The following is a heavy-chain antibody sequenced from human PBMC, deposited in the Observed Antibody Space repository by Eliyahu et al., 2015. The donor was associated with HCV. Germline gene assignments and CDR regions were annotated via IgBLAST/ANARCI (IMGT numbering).Heavy chain of an antibody. D-gene: IGHD3-3*01. J-gene: IGHJ5*01. CDR3: ARDFGFGLESPYWARNWFDS. CDR1: GFTXSGXX. Sequence: QVQLVESGGGVVQPGRSLXLSCAASGFTXSGXXIPGVRQAPGKGLGWVAVISSXGSNTYYTDSVKGRFTISRDNSENTLYLQMNSLRIEDTAVYYCARDFGFGLESPYWARNWFDSWGQGTLVTVSS. CDR2: ISSXGSNT. V-gene: IGHV3-30*14.